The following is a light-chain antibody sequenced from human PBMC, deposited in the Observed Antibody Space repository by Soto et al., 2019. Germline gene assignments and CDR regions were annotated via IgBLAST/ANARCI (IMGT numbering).Light chain of an antibody. CDR2: GAS. Sequence: VMTQSPATLSVYPGERATLSCRASQSVNSNLAWYQQKPGQAPRLLIYGASTRATGIPARFSGSGSGTEFTLTISSLQSEDFAVYYCQQYNNWPPLTFGGGSKVEIK. CDR1: QSVNSN. V-gene: IGKV3-15*01. CDR3: QQYNNWPPLT. J-gene: IGKJ4*01.